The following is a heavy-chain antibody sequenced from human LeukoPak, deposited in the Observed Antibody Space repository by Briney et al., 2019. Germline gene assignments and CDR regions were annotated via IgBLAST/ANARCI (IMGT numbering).Heavy chain of an antibody. CDR2: IYYSGST. J-gene: IGHJ3*02. CDR1: GGSISSYY. D-gene: IGHD3-10*01. Sequence: PSETLSLTCTVSGGSISSYYWSWIRQPPGKGLEWIGSIYYSGSTNYNPSLKSRVTISVDTSKNQFSLKLSSVTAADTAVYYCAREKLLWFGDDAFDIWGQGTMVTVSS. V-gene: IGHV4-59*01. CDR3: AREKLLWFGDDAFDI.